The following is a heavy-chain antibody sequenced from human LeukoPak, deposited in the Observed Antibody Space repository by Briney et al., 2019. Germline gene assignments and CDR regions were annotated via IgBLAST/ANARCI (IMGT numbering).Heavy chain of an antibody. CDR2: ISPSGDRT. CDR3: AIMHGYYDGSGYWVQ. D-gene: IGHD3-22*01. J-gene: IGHJ4*02. Sequence: GGSLRLSCAASGFTFGSYAMSWVRQAPGKGLEWVSFISPSGDRTSNADSVEGRFTISRDNPRNTLYLQMNSLRGEDTAVCYCAIMHGYYDGSGYWVQWGQGTLVTVSS. CDR1: GFTFGSYA. V-gene: IGHV3-23*01.